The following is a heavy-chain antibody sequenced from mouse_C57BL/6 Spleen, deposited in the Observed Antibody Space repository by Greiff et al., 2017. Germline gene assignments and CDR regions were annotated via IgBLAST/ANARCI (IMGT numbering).Heavy chain of an antibody. CDR3: ARGGDYDGFAY. V-gene: IGHV1-4*01. Sequence: VQLQQSGAELARPGASVKMSCKASGYTFTSYTMHWVKQRPGQGLEWIGYINPSSGYTKYNQKFKDKATLTADKSSSTAYMQLSSLTSEDSAVYYCARGGDYDGFAYWGQGTLVTFSA. CDR1: GYTFTSYT. CDR2: INPSSGYT. D-gene: IGHD2-4*01. J-gene: IGHJ3*01.